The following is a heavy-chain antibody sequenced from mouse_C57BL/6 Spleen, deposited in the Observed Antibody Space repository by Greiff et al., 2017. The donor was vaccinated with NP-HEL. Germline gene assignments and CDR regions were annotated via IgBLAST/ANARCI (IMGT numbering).Heavy chain of an antibody. D-gene: IGHD1-2*01. CDR3: ARSLRLDY. J-gene: IGHJ2*01. V-gene: IGHV1-69*01. CDR2: IDPSDSYT. Sequence: VQLQQPGAELVMPGASVKLSCKASGYTFTSYWMHWVKQRPGQGLEWIGEIDPSDSYTNYNQKFKGKSTLTVDKSSSTAYMQLSSLTSEDSAVYYCARSLRLDYWGQGTTLTVSS. CDR1: GYTFTSYW.